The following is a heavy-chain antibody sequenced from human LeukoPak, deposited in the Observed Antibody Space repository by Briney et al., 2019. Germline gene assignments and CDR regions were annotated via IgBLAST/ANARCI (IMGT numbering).Heavy chain of an antibody. J-gene: IGHJ4*02. D-gene: IGHD4-23*01. CDR2: IYYSGSP. CDR1: GGSISNYY. V-gene: IGHV4-59*08. CDR3: ARKGTYGGYFDH. Sequence: NPSETLSLTCTVSGGSISNYYWSWIRQPPGKGLEWIGNIYYSGSPNYNPSLKSRVTISVDTSKNQFSLKLSSVTAADTAVYYCARKGTYGGYFDHWGQGTLVTVSS.